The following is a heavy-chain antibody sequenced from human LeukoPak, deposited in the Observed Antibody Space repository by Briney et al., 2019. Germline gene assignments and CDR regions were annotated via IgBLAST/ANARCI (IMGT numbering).Heavy chain of an antibody. CDR1: GGSFSGYY. CDR2: INHSGST. D-gene: IGHD1-7*01. V-gene: IGHV4-34*01. J-gene: IGHJ5*02. CDR3: ARAITVTTGDKWFDP. Sequence: SETLSLTCAVYGGSFSGYYWLWLRQPPGKGLEWIGEINHSGSTNHNPPLKSRVHISVDKSKNQFSLKLSSVTAADTAVYYCARAITVTTGDKWFDPWGQGTLVSVSS.